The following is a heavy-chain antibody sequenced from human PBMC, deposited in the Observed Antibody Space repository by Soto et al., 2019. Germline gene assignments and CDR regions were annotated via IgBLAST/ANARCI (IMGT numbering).Heavy chain of an antibody. V-gene: IGHV3-23*01. D-gene: IGHD6-13*01. CDR2: IIDSGGST. CDR3: AQDFIMAAAGPIDY. Sequence: EVQLLESGGGLVQPGGSLRLSCAASGFTFSSYAMSWVRRAPGTGLEWVSGIIDSGGSTYYADSVKGRFTISRDNSKNTLYLQMNSLRADDTALYYCAQDFIMAAAGPIDYWGQGTLVTVSS. CDR1: GFTFSSYA. J-gene: IGHJ4*02.